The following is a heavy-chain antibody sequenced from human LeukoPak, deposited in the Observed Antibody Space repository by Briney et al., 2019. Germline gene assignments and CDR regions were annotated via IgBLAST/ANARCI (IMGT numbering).Heavy chain of an antibody. J-gene: IGHJ4*02. Sequence: GGSLRLSCAVSGFNFRDHWMDWVRQAPGKGLQWVGHIKNDGSETYYLDSLKGRFSISRDNTNNALYLQMDSLRAEDTAVYYCARDSVGVPTDFDYWGQGTLVTVSS. CDR1: GFNFRDHW. CDR3: ARDSVGVPTDFDY. D-gene: IGHD1-26*01. CDR2: IKNDGSET. V-gene: IGHV3-7*01.